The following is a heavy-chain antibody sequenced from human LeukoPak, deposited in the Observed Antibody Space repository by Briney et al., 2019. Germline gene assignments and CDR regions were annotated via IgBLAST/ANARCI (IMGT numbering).Heavy chain of an antibody. D-gene: IGHD6-6*01. Sequence: GGSLRLSCAASGFTFSSHWMHWVRQAPGEGLVWVSRVYNDGSTTNYADSVKGRFTISRDNAKNTLYLQMNSLRAEDMAVYYCARESGSSRFFDYWGQGTLVTVSS. CDR3: ARESGSSRFFDY. V-gene: IGHV3-74*01. CDR2: VYNDGSTT. CDR1: GFTFSSHW. J-gene: IGHJ4*02.